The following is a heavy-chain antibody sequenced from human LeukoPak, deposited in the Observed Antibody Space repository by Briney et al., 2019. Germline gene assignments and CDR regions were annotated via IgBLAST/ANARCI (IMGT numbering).Heavy chain of an antibody. V-gene: IGHV4-4*07. CDR1: GGSISSYY. Sequence: KPSETLSLTCTVSGGSISSYYWSWIRQPAGKGLEWIGRIYSSGSTNHNPSLKSRVTMSVDTSQNQFSLRLSSETAADTAVYYCARDGGFLHAFGFGDIWGQGTMVTVSS. D-gene: IGHD3-16*01. CDR3: ARDGGFLHAFGFGDI. CDR2: IYSSGST. J-gene: IGHJ3*02.